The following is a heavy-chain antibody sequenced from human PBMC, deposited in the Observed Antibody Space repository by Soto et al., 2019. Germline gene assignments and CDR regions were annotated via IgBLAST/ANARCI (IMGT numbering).Heavy chain of an antibody. V-gene: IGHV3-21*01. Sequence: PGGSLRLSCAVSGFTFNSYSMNWVRQAPGKGLEWVSSISSFSNYMYYTDSVKGRFTISRDNAKNSLYLQMNSLRAEDTAVYYCARASVGYYDSSGSPGYWGQGTLVTVSS. J-gene: IGHJ4*02. CDR3: ARASVGYYDSSGSPGY. CDR2: ISSFSNYM. D-gene: IGHD3-22*01. CDR1: GFTFNSYS.